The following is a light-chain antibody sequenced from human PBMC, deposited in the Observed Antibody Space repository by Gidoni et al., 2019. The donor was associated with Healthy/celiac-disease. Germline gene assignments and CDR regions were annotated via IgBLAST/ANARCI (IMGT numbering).Light chain of an antibody. CDR1: QGISSY. CDR3: QQLNSYLT. V-gene: IGKV1-9*01. Sequence: DIQLTQSPSFLSASVGDRVTITCRASQGISSYLAWYQQKPGKAPKLLIYAASTLQSGVPSRFSGSGSGTEFTLTISSLQPEDFATYYCQQLNSYLTLGPGTKVDIK. J-gene: IGKJ3*01. CDR2: AAS.